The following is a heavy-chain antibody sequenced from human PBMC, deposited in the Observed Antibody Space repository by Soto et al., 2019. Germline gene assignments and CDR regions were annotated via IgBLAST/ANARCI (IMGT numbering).Heavy chain of an antibody. V-gene: IGHV3-21*01. J-gene: IGHJ5*02. Sequence: GSLRLSCAASGFTFSSHAMGWLRQAPGAGPEWVAFVNSSSSYTSYADSVKGRFTISRDNADNSLFLHMNSLRAEDTAGYYCARVSQGSGRSGWFDPWGQGTLVTVSS. CDR3: ARVSQGSGRSGWFDP. CDR1: GFTFSSHA. CDR2: VNSSSSYT. D-gene: IGHD3-10*01.